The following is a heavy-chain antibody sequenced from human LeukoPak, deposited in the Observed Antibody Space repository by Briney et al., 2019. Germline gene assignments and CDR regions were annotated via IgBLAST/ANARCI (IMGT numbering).Heavy chain of an antibody. CDR3: AKETEAAAGPLDC. V-gene: IGHV3-23*01. D-gene: IGHD6-13*01. CDR1: GFTFISYA. J-gene: IGHJ4*02. CDR2: VSGSGGST. Sequence: PGGSLRPSCAASGFTFISYAMSWVRQAPGKGLEWVSVVSGSGGSTYYADSVKGRFTISRDNSKNMLYLQMNSLRAEDTAAYYCAKETEAAAGPLDCWGQGLLITVSS.